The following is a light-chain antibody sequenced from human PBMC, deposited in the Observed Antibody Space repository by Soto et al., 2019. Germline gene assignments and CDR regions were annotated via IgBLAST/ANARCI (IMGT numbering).Light chain of an antibody. CDR2: DAS. Sequence: SVGDIATITCRASQGITNYLAWYQQKPGQAPRLLIYDASRRATGIQDRFSGSGSGTDFTLTISGLEPEDFAVYYCQQYASAKPIKFGQGTRLEI. CDR1: QGITNY. J-gene: IGKJ5*01. CDR3: QQYASAKPIK. V-gene: IGKV3-20*01.